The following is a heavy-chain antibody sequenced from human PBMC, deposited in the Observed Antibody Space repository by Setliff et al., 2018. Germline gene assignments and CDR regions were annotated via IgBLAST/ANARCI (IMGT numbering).Heavy chain of an antibody. V-gene: IGHV4-59*01. J-gene: IGHJ6*02. CDR3: ARGEGSSYFYGMDV. CDR2: IYCTGST. D-gene: IGHD6-13*01. Sequence: PSETLSLTCTVSGGSISSYYWSWIRQPPGKGLEWIGYIYCTGSTNYNPSLKSRVTISVDTSKNQFSLKLSSVTAADTAVYYCARGEGSSYFYGMDVWGQGTTVTVSS. CDR1: GGSISSYY.